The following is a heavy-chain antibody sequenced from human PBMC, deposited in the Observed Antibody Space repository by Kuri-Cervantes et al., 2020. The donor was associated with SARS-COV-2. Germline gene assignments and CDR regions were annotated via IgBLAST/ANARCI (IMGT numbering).Heavy chain of an antibody. V-gene: IGHV3-30-3*01. CDR1: DSPLAA. CDR3: ARDLRQQLAYGIDV. Sequence: GGSLRLPVRPLDSPLAAMHWVRQAPGKGLEWVAVISYDGSSKYYADSVKGRFTTSRDNSKNTLYLQMNSLRAEDTAVYYCARDLRQQLAYGIDVWGQGTTVTVSS. D-gene: IGHD6-13*01. J-gene: IGHJ6*02. CDR2: ISYDGSSK.